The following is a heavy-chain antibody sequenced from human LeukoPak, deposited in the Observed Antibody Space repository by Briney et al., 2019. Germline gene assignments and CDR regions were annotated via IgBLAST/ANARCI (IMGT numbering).Heavy chain of an antibody. Sequence: GESLKISCQTSGYDFSTKWIGWVRQMPGKGLQWMGIIYPLDSITRYSPSFQGHVTISADTSINTAYLQWPSLKPSDTAIYYSARLDPDYADYWFDPWGQGTLVTVSS. CDR3: ARLDPDYADYWFDP. J-gene: IGHJ5*02. CDR2: IYPLDSIT. V-gene: IGHV5-51*03. CDR1: GYDFSTKW. D-gene: IGHD4-17*01.